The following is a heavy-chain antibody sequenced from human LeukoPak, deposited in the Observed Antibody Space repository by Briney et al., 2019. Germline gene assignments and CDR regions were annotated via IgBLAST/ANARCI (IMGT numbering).Heavy chain of an antibody. D-gene: IGHD3-22*01. CDR3: ARGTVPNYYDSSGYRAQLDY. J-gene: IGHJ4*02. V-gene: IGHV3-48*01. CDR1: GFTFSSYS. Sequence: GGSLRLSCAASGFTFSSYSMNWVRQAPGRGLEWVSYISSSSSTIYYADSVKGRFTISRDNAKNSLYLQMNSLRAEDTAVYYCARGTVPNYYDSSGYRAQLDYWGQGTLVTVSS. CDR2: ISSSSSTI.